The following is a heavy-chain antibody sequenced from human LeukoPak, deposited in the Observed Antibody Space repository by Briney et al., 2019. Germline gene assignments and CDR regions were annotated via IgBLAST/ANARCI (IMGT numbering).Heavy chain of an antibody. CDR1: GFTFSGSA. CDR3: TTFYYYDSPDAFDI. V-gene: IGHV3-73*01. J-gene: IGHJ3*02. Sequence: HSGGSLRLSCAASGFTFSGSAMHWVRQASGKGLEWVGRIRSKANSYATAYAASVKGRFTISRDDSKNTAYLQMNSLKTQDAAVYYCTTFYYYDSPDAFDIWGQGTVVTVSS. CDR2: IRSKANSYAT. D-gene: IGHD3-22*01.